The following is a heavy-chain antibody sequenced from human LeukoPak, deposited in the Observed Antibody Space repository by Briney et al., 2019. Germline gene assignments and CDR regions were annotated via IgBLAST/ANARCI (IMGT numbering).Heavy chain of an antibody. D-gene: IGHD6-19*01. CDR3: AREGYSSGWFRN. CDR2: ISYSGDST. Sequence: PGGSLRLSCAASGFTFSSSALNWARQAPGKGLEWVSSISYSGDSTYYADSVKGRFTISRDNSKNTLYLQMNSLKADDTAVYYCAREGYSSGWFRNWGQGTLVTVSS. CDR1: GFTFSSSA. V-gene: IGHV3-23*01. J-gene: IGHJ4*02.